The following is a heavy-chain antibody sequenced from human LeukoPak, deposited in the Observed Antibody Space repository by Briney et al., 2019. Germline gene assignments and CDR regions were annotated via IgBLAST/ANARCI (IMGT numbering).Heavy chain of an antibody. CDR2: ISYDGSNK. J-gene: IGHJ4*02. CDR3: ATNTQQLALFDY. D-gene: IGHD6-13*01. CDR1: GFTFSSYA. V-gene: IGHV3-30-3*01. Sequence: GRSLRLSCAASGFTFSSYAMHWVRQAPGKGLEWVAVISYDGSNKYYADSVKGRFTISRDNSKNTLYLQMNSLRAEDTAVYYCATNTQQLALFDYRGQGTLVTVSS.